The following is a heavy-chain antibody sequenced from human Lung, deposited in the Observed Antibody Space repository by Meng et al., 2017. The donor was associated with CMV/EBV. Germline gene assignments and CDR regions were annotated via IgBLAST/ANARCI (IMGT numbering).Heavy chain of an antibody. V-gene: IGHV4-31*03. CDR2: IYYLGST. J-gene: IGHJ6*02. Sequence: SXTLSLXCTVSGGSISSGDYYWTWIRQHPGKGLEWIGNIYYLGSTYYNPSLKSRVTISVDTSKTQFSLKLRSVTAADTAVYYCARDKVGDGSGHGMDVWGQGTTVTVSS. CDR3: ARDKVGDGSGHGMDV. CDR1: GGSISSGDYY. D-gene: IGHD3-3*01.